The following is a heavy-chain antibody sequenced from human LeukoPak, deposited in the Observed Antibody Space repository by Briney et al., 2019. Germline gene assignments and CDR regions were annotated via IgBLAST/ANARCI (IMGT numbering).Heavy chain of an antibody. CDR1: GYTFTSYY. D-gene: IGHD3-9*01. V-gene: IGHV1-46*01. Sequence: ASVKVSCKASGYTFTSYYMHWVRQAPGQGLEWMGIINPSGGSTSYAQKFQGRVTMTRDMSTSTVYMELSSLRSEDTAVYYCARGLYYDILTGYYRAFDIWGQGTMVTVSS. J-gene: IGHJ3*02. CDR2: INPSGGST. CDR3: ARGLYYDILTGYYRAFDI.